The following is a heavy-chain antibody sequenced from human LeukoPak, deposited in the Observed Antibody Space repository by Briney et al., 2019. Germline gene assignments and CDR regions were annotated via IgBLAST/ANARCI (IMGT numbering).Heavy chain of an antibody. CDR2: ISSSSSYI. CDR1: GFTFSSYS. D-gene: IGHD6-13*01. CDR3: ARKGYSSSWSPGPTTGYGMDV. J-gene: IGHJ6*02. V-gene: IGHV3-21*01. Sequence: GSLRLSCAASGFTFSSYSMNWVRQAPGKGLEWVSSISSSSSYIYYADSVKGRFTISRDNAKNSLYLQMNSLRAEDTAVYYCARKGYSSSWSPGPTTGYGMDVWGQGTTVTVSS.